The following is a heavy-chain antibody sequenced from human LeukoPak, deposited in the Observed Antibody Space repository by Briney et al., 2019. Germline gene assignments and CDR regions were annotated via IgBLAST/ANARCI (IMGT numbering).Heavy chain of an antibody. Sequence: GGSLRLSCAASGFTVSSNYMSWVRQAPGKGLEWVSVICSGGSTYYADSVKGRFTISRDNSKNTLYLQMNSLRPEDTAVYYCASPGPSYYDSSGYYLSYWGQGTLVTVSS. D-gene: IGHD3-22*01. CDR3: ASPGPSYYDSSGYYLSY. CDR2: ICSGGST. J-gene: IGHJ4*02. CDR1: GFTVSSNY. V-gene: IGHV3-53*01.